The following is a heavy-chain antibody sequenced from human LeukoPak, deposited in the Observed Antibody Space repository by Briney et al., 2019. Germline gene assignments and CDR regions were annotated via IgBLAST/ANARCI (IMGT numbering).Heavy chain of an antibody. V-gene: IGHV3-74*03. D-gene: IGHD6-13*01. CDR3: AREAAATARAFDL. CDR1: EFPFVTYW. J-gene: IGHJ4*02. CDR2: INSDGSST. Sequence: AGGSPRLSCAASEFPFVTYWMHWVREAPGKGLVWVSRINSDGSSTKYADSVKGRFTISRDNAKNTLYLQMNSLRTEDTAVYYCAREAAATARAFDLWGLGTLVAVSS.